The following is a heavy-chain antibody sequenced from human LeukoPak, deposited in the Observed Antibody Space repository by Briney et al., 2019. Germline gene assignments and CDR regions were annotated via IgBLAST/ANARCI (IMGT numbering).Heavy chain of an antibody. CDR1: GGTFSSYA. D-gene: IGHD2-2*02. CDR2: IIPIFGIA. Sequence: ASVKVSCKASGGTFSSYAISWVRQAPGRGLEWMGRIIPIFGIANYAQKFQGRVTITADKSTSTAYMELSSLRSEDTAVYYCASHDCSSTSCYTYGMDVWGQGTTVTVSS. V-gene: IGHV1-69*04. J-gene: IGHJ6*02. CDR3: ASHDCSSTSCYTYGMDV.